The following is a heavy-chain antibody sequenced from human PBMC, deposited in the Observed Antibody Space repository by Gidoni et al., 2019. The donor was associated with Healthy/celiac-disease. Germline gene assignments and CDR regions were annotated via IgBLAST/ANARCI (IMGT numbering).Heavy chain of an antibody. CDR3: TRHSSGWPPPAYYYGMDV. Sequence: EVQLVESGGGLVQPGGSLKLSCAASGFTFSGSAMHWVRQASGKGLEWVGRIRSKANSYATAYAGSVKGRFTISRDDSKNTAYLQMNSLKTEDTAVYYCTRHSSGWPPPAYYYGMDVWGQGTTVTVSS. J-gene: IGHJ6*02. D-gene: IGHD6-19*01. V-gene: IGHV3-73*02. CDR2: IRSKANSYAT. CDR1: GFTFSGSA.